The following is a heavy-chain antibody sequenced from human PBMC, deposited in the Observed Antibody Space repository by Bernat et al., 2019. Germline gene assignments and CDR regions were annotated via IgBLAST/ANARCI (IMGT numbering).Heavy chain of an antibody. V-gene: IGHV4-59*01. J-gene: IGHJ4*02. CDR2: IYYSGST. D-gene: IGHD1-26*01. Sequence: QVQLQESGPGLVKPSETLSLTCTVSGGSISSYYWSWIRQPPGKGLEWIGYIYYSGSTNYNPSLKSRVTISVDTSKNQFSLKLSSVTAVDTAVYYCARGTSGSYSRRWGQGTLVTVSS. CDR1: GGSISSYY. CDR3: ARGTSGSYSRR.